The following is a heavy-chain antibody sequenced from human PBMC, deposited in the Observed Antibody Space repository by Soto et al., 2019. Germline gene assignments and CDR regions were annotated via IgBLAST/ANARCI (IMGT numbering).Heavy chain of an antibody. Sequence: GKGLKWVAVISYDGSNKYYADSVKGRFTIYRDNSKNTLYLQMNSLRAEDTAVFFQAEDGIRDTVPDSAFLMNRSSDL. CDR2: ISYDGSNK. CDR3: AEDGIRDTVPDSAFLMNRSSDL. D-gene: IGHD1-20*01. V-gene: IGHV3-30-3*01. J-gene: IGHJ2*01.